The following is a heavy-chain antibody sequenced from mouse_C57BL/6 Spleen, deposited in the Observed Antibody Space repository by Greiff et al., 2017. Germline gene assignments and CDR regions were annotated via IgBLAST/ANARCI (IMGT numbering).Heavy chain of an antibody. D-gene: IGHD1-1*01. CDR3: ARSEYYGSSPYYAMDY. J-gene: IGHJ4*01. CDR1: GYTFTDHT. V-gene: IGHV1-78*01. CDR2: IYPRDGST. Sequence: VKLVESDAELVKPGASVKISCKVSGYTFTDHTIHWMKQRPEQGLEWIGYIYPRDGSTKYNEKFKGKATLTADKSSSTAYMQLNSLTSEDSAVYFCARSEYYGSSPYYAMDYWGQETSVTVSS.